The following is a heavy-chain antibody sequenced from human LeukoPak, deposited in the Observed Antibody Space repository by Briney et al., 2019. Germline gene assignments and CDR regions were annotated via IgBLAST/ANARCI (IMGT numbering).Heavy chain of an antibody. V-gene: IGHV3-64*01. CDR3: ARVFIPSGPSAPEDILTPPFDY. D-gene: IGHD3-9*01. CDR1: GFTFSSYA. CDR2: ISSNGGST. Sequence: PGGSLRLSCAASGFTFSSYAMHWVRQAPGKGLEYVSAISSNGGSTYYANSVKGRFTISRDNSKNTLYLQMGSLRAEDMAVYYCARVFIPSGPSAPEDILTPPFDYWGQGTLVTVSS. J-gene: IGHJ4*02.